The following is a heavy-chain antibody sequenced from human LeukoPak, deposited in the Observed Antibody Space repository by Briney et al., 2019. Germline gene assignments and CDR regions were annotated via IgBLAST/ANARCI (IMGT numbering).Heavy chain of an antibody. CDR1: GGSISNNNW. CDR2: IYHSGNT. J-gene: IGHJ4*02. D-gene: IGHD3-22*01. V-gene: IGHV4-4*02. Sequence: SGTLSLTCAVSGGSISNNNWWSWVRQPRGKGLEWIGEIYHSGNTNYNPSLKSRVTITVDTSKNQFSLELNSVTAADTALYFCTTLYYYDTTGYYWRGFDYWGQGALVTVSS. CDR3: TTLYYYDTTGYYWRGFDY.